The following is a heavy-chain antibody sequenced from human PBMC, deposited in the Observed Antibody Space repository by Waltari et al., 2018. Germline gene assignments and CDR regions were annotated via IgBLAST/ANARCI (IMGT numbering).Heavy chain of an antibody. D-gene: IGHD3-22*01. Sequence: QVQLQESGPGLVTPSQTLSPTCTVSGGSISSGSYYWSWIRQPAGKGLEWIGRIYTSGSTNYNPSLKSRVTISVDTSKNQFSLKLSSVTAADTAVYYCARDTYYYDSSGYYARTFDYWGQGTLVTVSS. CDR1: GGSISSGSYY. V-gene: IGHV4-61*02. CDR3: ARDTYYYDSSGYYARTFDY. CDR2: IYTSGST. J-gene: IGHJ4*02.